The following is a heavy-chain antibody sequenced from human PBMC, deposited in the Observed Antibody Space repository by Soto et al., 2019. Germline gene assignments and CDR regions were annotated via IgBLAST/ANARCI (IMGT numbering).Heavy chain of an antibody. Sequence: QVQLVESGGGVVQPGRSLRLSCAASGFTFSSYGMHWVRQAPGKGLDWVAVIWYDGSNKYYADSVKGRFTISRDNSKNTLYLQMNSLRAQDTAVYYFAREGYNWNYGDYYYGMDVWGQGTTVTVSS. CDR3: AREGYNWNYGDYYYGMDV. D-gene: IGHD1-7*01. CDR1: GFTFSSYG. J-gene: IGHJ6*02. V-gene: IGHV3-33*01. CDR2: IWYDGSNK.